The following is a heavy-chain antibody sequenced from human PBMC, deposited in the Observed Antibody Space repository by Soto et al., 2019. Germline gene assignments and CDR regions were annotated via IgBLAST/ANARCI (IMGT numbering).Heavy chain of an antibody. D-gene: IGHD6-19*01. J-gene: IGHJ4*02. CDR3: ARPVAVAGLYYVDY. V-gene: IGHV4-39*01. Sequence: QLQLQESGPGLVKPSETLSLTCTVSGGSSNSGRHYWGWIRQPPGKGLEWIANIYYSGSTHYNQSIKRRVTISVDTSKNHFSLKRSSVTAADTSVYYCARPVAVAGLYYVDYWGQGTLVTVSS. CDR1: GGSSNSGRHY. CDR2: IYYSGST.